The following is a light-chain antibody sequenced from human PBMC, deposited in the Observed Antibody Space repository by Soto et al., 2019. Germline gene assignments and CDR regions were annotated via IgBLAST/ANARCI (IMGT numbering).Light chain of an antibody. CDR2: RAS. Sequence: DIQMTQSPSTLSASVGDRVTITCRASQNIRSSLAWYQQKSGKTPKVLIHRASSLKSGVPSRFSGSGSGKEFTLTISSLQPDDFANYYCQQYSSHIYTFGQGTKLEIK. CDR3: QQYSSHIYT. J-gene: IGKJ2*01. V-gene: IGKV1-5*03. CDR1: QNIRSS.